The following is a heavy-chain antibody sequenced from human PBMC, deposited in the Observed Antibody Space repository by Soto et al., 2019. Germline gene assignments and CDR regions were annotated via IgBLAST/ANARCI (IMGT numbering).Heavy chain of an antibody. V-gene: IGHV4-4*07. J-gene: IGHJ5*02. D-gene: IGHD6-13*01. CDR2: IYSSGST. Sequence: SETLSLTCSVSGGSISSYYWSWIRQPAGKGLEWIGRIYSSGSTKYNPSLKSRVIMSVDTSKNQFSLKLYSVTAADTAVYYCARTIEAAGTENWFDPWGQGNLVTVSS. CDR1: GGSISSYY. CDR3: ARTIEAAGTENWFDP.